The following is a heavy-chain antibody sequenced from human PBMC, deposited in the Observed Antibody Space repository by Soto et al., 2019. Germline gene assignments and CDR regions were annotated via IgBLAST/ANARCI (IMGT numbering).Heavy chain of an antibody. V-gene: IGHV3-30*18. J-gene: IGHJ6*02. CDR1: GFTFSTYG. Sequence: QVQLVESGGGVVQPGRSLRLSCAASGFTFSTYGMHWVRQAPGKGLEWVAVISYDGSNKYYADSVKGRFTISRDNSKNKVYLQMNSLRVEDTAVYYCAKNTRNYGDYYYYGMDVWGQGTTVTVSS. CDR3: AKNTRNYGDYYYYGMDV. D-gene: IGHD4-17*01. CDR2: ISYDGSNK.